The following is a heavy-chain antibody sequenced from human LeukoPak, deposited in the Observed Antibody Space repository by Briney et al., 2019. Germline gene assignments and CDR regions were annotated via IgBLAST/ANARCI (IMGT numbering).Heavy chain of an antibody. D-gene: IGHD2/OR15-2a*01. Sequence: PTGGSLRLSCSASGFTFSSFAMHWVRQAPGKGLEYVAAISRNGGSTYYADSVKGRFTISRDNSKNTLYLQMSSLRAEDTAVYLCVKDLRSDFMGVLSRYLSYWGQGTLVTVSS. CDR1: GFTFSSFA. V-gene: IGHV3-64D*09. CDR2: ISRNGGST. J-gene: IGHJ4*02. CDR3: VKDLRSDFMGVLSRYLSY.